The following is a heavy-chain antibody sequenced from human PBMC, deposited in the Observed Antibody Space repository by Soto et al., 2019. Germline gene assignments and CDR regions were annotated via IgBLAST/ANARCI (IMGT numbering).Heavy chain of an antibody. J-gene: IGHJ4*02. CDR1: GFTFDDYA. D-gene: IGHD6-19*01. CDR3: AKDFGLGVAVAGGYYFDY. V-gene: IGHV3-9*01. Sequence: EVQLVESGGGLVQPGRSLRLSCAASGFTFDDYAMHWVRQAPGKGLEWVSGISWNSGSIGYADSVKGRFSISRDNAKNPLYLQMNSLRAEDTALYYCAKDFGLGVAVAGGYYFDYWGQGTLVTVSS. CDR2: ISWNSGSI.